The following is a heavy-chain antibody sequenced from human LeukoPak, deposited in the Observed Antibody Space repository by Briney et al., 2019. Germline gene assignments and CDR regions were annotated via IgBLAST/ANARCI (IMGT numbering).Heavy chain of an antibody. D-gene: IGHD1-26*01. Sequence: GGSLRLSCAASGFTFSNYAMTWVRQAPGKGLEWVSSISNSGGSPYSADSVKGRFTISRDNSKNTLYLQMNSLRAEDTAVYYCAKRDSGFAFDIWGQGTMVTVSS. CDR2: ISNSGGSP. V-gene: IGHV3-23*01. CDR3: AKRDSGFAFDI. CDR1: GFTFSNYA. J-gene: IGHJ3*02.